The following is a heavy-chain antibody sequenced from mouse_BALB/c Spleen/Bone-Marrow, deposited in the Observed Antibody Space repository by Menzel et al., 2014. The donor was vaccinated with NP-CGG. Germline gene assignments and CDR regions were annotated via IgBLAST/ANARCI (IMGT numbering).Heavy chain of an antibody. CDR1: GFTFSSFG. CDR3: ARNYDFWFGY. J-gene: IGHJ3*01. CDR2: ISSGSRTI. D-gene: IGHD2-4*01. V-gene: IGHV5-17*02. Sequence: VQLKESGGGLVQPGGSRKLSCAASGFTFSSFGMHWVRQAPEKGLEWVAYISSGSRTIYYADTVKGRFTISRDNPKNTLFLQMTSLRYEDTAMYYCARNYDFWFGYWGQGTLVTVSA.